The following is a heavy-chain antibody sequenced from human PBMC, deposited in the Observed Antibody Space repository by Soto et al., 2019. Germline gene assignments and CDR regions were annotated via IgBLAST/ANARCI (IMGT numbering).Heavy chain of an antibody. Sequence: EVQLLESGGGWLQPGGSLRLSCAASGFTFSSYARNWVRQAPGKGLEWVSGITGSGAGSYYSDSVKGRFTISRDNSKNTLYLQMNSLGAEDTAVYYCARAYSNSWPNDWFDPWGQGTLVTVSS. CDR3: ARAYSNSWPNDWFDP. D-gene: IGHD6-13*01. V-gene: IGHV3-23*01. CDR2: ITGSGAGS. CDR1: GFTFSSYA. J-gene: IGHJ5*02.